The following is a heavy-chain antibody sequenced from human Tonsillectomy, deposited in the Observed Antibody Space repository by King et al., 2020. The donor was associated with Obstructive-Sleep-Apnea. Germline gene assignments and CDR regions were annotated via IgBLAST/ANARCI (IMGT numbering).Heavy chain of an antibody. D-gene: IGHD3-22*01. CDR3: ARTLKNTKYYYDRSGYYSYYYGMDV. V-gene: IGHV3-30*04. J-gene: IGHJ6*02. CDR1: GFTFRTYA. Sequence: VQLVESGGGVVQPGRSLRLSCAASGFTFRTYAMHWVRQAPGKGLEWVAVISYDGSNKYYADSVKGRFTISRENSENTLYLQMNSLRAEDTAVYYCARTLKNTKYYYDRSGYYSYYYGMDVWGQGTTVTVSS. CDR2: ISYDGSNK.